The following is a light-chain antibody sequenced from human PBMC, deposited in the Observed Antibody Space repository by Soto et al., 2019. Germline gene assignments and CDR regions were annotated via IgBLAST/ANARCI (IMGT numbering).Light chain of an antibody. CDR3: QESYTRA. J-gene: IGKJ1*01. Sequence: DIQMTQSPSSLSASVGDRVTITCRASQNVRNYLNWCQKKSGEAPNLLIFAASTLQSGVPSRFSGSGAETEFTLTISSLQPEDFATYYCQESYTRAFGQGTVVEI. CDR1: QNVRNY. V-gene: IGKV1-39*01. CDR2: AAS.